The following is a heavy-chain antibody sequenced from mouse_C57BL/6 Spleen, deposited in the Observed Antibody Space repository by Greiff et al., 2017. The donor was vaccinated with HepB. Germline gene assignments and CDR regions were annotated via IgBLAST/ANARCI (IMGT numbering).Heavy chain of an antibody. Sequence: VQLQQPGAELVKPGASVKMSCKASGYTFTSYWITWVKQRPGQGLEWIGDIYPGSGSTNYNEKFKSKATLTVDTSSSTAYMQLSSLTSEDSAVYYCARSGDGYYRAWFAYWGQGTLVTVSA. CDR3: ARSGDGYYRAWFAY. J-gene: IGHJ3*01. CDR2: IYPGSGST. V-gene: IGHV1-55*01. D-gene: IGHD2-3*01. CDR1: GYTFTSYW.